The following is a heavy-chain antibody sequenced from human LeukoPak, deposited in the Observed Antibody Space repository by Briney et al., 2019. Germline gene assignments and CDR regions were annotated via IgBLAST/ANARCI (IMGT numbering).Heavy chain of an antibody. CDR3: ARGPPYYDILTGYYPAHYFDY. Sequence: SETLSLTCAVSGYSISSGYYWGWIQQPPGKGLEWIGEINHSGSTNYNPSLKSRVTISVDTSKNQFSLKLSSVTAADTAVYYCARGPPYYDILTGYYPAHYFDYWGQGTLVTVSS. V-gene: IGHV4-38-2*01. CDR1: GYSISSGYY. J-gene: IGHJ4*02. D-gene: IGHD3-9*01. CDR2: INHSGST.